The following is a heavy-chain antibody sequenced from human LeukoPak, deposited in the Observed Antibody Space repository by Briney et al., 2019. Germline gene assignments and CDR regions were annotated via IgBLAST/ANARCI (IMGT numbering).Heavy chain of an antibody. D-gene: IGHD3-3*01. Sequence: PSETLSLTCAVYGGSFSGYYWSWLRQPPGKGLEWIGSIYYSGSTYYNPSLKSRATISVDTSTIQCSLKLSSVTAADTAVYYCARESTMTDYDFWSGYFKPRRSSADAFDIWGQGTMVTVSS. CDR1: GGSFSGYY. J-gene: IGHJ3*02. CDR2: IYYSGST. CDR3: ARESTMTDYDFWSGYFKPRRSSADAFDI. V-gene: IGHV4-34*01.